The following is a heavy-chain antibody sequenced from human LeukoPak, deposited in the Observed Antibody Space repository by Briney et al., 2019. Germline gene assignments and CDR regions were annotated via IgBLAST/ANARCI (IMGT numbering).Heavy chain of an antibody. CDR1: GFTFSSYD. CDR3: ARGGPYSGYDLFDY. J-gene: IGHJ4*02. D-gene: IGHD5-12*01. Sequence: GGSLRLSCAASGFTFSSYDMHWVRHATGKGLEWVSAIGTAGDTYYPGSVKGRFTISRENAKNSLYLRMNSLRAGDTAVYYCARGGPYSGYDLFDYWGQGTLVTVSS. CDR2: IGTAGDT. V-gene: IGHV3-13*01.